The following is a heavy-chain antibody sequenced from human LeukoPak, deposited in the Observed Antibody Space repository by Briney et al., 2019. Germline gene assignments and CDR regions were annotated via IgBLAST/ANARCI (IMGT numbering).Heavy chain of an antibody. CDR1: GASVSSGY. CDR3: AVKLGDYGYWYFDI. CDR2: IYNSGST. D-gene: IGHD4-17*01. V-gene: IGHV4-59*02. Sequence: SETLSLTCTVSGASVSSGYWSWIRQPPGKGLEWIGHIYNSGSTNYNPSLKSRVTISADTPKNQFSLKLSSVTAADTAVYYCAVKLGDYGYWYFDIWGRGTLVTVSS. J-gene: IGHJ2*01.